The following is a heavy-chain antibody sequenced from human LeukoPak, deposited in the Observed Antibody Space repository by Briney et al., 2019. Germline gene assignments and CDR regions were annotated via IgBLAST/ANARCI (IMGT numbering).Heavy chain of an antibody. CDR1: GFTFSSYA. CDR2: ISGSGGST. CDR3: AKLYCSSTSCYGYFDY. Sequence: GESLRLSCAASGFTFSSYAMSWVRQAPGKGLEWVSAISGSGGSTYYADSVKGRFTISRDNSKNTLYLQMNSLRAEDTAVYYCAKLYCSSTSCYGYFDYWGQGTLVTVSS. V-gene: IGHV3-23*01. J-gene: IGHJ4*02. D-gene: IGHD2-2*01.